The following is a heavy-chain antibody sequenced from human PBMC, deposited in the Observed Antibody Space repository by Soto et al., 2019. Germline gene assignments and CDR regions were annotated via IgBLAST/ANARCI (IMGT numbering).Heavy chain of an antibody. J-gene: IGHJ4*02. D-gene: IGHD1-26*01. Sequence: QVQLVESGGGEVQPGESLRLSCVASGFDFTYYAMHWVRQAPGKGLEAVAVMSSDGSKIHHTDSVKGRFTISRDNSKNTQYLHLNSMRKENTAVYFCANDEGVGGTLGLFDYWGQCTLVSVSS. CDR2: MSSDGSKI. CDR1: GFDFTYYA. CDR3: ANDEGVGGTLGLFDY. V-gene: IGHV3-30*18.